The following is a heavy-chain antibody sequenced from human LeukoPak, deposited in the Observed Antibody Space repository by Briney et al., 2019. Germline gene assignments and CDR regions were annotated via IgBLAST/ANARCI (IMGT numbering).Heavy chain of an antibody. CDR3: ARGRRRDGYKPHSSSRTFDY. CDR1: GGSISSSSYY. D-gene: IGHD5-24*01. V-gene: IGHV4-39*07. CDR2: IYYSGST. Sequence: PSETLSLTCTVSGGSISSSSYYWGWIRQPPGKGLEWIGSIYYSGSTYYNPSLKSRVTISVDTSKNQFSLKLSSVTAADTAVYYCARGRRRDGYKPHSSSRTFDYWGQGTLVTVSS. J-gene: IGHJ4*02.